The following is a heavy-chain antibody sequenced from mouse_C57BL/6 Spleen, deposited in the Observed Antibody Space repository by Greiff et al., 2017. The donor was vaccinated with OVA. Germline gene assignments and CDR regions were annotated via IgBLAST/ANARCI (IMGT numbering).Heavy chain of an antibody. V-gene: IGHV1-39*01. Sequence: VQLQQSGPELVKPGASGKISCKASGYSFTDYNMNWVKQSNGKSLEWIGVINPNYDTTSSNQKFKGKATLTVDQSSCTAYSQLNSLTSEDASVDYCADVPYAMDYWGQGTSVTVSS. CDR1: GYSFTDYN. CDR2: INPNYDTT. J-gene: IGHJ4*01. CDR3: ADVPYAMDY.